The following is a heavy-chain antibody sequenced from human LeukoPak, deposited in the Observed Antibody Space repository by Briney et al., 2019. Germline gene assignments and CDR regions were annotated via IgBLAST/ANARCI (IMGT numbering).Heavy chain of an antibody. D-gene: IGHD2-8*01. Sequence: GGSLRLSCAASEFSVGSNYMTWVRQAPGKGLEWVSLIYSGGSTYYADSVKGRFTISRDDSKNSLYLQMNSLRAEDTAVYYCAKDRCSNGIGCYYYYMDVWGRGTTVTISS. CDR3: AKDRCSNGIGCYYYYMDV. J-gene: IGHJ6*03. CDR2: IYSGGST. CDR1: EFSVGSNY. V-gene: IGHV3-66*01.